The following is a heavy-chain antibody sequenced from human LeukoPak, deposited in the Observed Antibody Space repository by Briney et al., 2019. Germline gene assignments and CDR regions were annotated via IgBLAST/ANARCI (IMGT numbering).Heavy chain of an antibody. CDR3: AKDQPRPYYYYGMDV. J-gene: IGHJ6*02. V-gene: IGHV3-23*01. CDR1: GFTFSNAW. Sequence: GGSLRLPCAASGFTFSNAWMNWVRQAPGKGLEWVSAISGSGGSTYYADSVKGRFTISRDNSKNTLYLQMNSLRAEDTAVYYCAKDQPRPYYYYGMDVWGQGTTVTVSS. CDR2: ISGSGGST.